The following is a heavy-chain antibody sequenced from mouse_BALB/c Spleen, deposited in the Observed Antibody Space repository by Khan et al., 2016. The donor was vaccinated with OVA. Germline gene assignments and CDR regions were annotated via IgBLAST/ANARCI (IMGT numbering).Heavy chain of an antibody. CDR1: GYTFTDYA. J-gene: IGHJ3*01. CDR2: ISTYCGDA. CDR3: ARGGWFAY. D-gene: IGHD1-1*02. V-gene: IGHV1S137*01. Sequence: QVQLKQSGAELVRPGVSVKISCKGSGYTFTDYAMHWVKQSHAKSLEWIGVISTYCGDADYNQKFQGKASMTVDKSSSTAYMDLARLTPEDSAIYYCARGGWFAYWGQGTLVTVSA.